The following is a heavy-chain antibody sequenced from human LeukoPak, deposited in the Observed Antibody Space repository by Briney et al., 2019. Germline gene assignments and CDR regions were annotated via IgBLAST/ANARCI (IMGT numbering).Heavy chain of an antibody. CDR1: GAPFSSGDQY. V-gene: IGHV4-31*03. Sequence: SQTLSLTCTVSGAPFSSGDQYWNWIRQSPGKGLEWIGSLHPSGNLYNNPSLESRVTMSVDTSKNQFSLNLNSVTAADRAVYFCSRGLDSRKLGYWGQGTLVTVSS. CDR2: LHPSGNL. J-gene: IGHJ4*02. CDR3: SRGLDSRKLGY. D-gene: IGHD3-22*01.